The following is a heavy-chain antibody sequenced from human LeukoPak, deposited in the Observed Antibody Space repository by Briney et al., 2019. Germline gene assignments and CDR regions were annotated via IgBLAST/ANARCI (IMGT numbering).Heavy chain of an antibody. CDR2: ISGSGGST. V-gene: IGHV3-23*01. D-gene: IGHD3-16*02. Sequence: GGSLRLSCAASGFTFSSYAMSWVRQAPGKGLEWVSAISGSGGSTYYADSVKGRFTISRDNSKNTLYLQMNSLRAEDTAVYYCAKTSAYVWGSYRRYYFDYWGQGTLVTVSS. CDR1: GFTFSSYA. J-gene: IGHJ4*02. CDR3: AKTSAYVWGSYRRYYFDY.